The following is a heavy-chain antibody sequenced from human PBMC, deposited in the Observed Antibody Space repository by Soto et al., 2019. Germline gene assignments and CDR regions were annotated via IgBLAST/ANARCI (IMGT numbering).Heavy chain of an antibody. Sequence: EVQLVESGGGLVKPGGSLRLSCAASSFTFSNAWMNWVRQAPGKGLEWVGRIKSKTDGGTTDYAAPVKGRFTISRDDSKNTLYLQMNSLKTEDTAVYYCTTDYGDYPVGYFDYWGQGTLVTVSS. CDR3: TTDYGDYPVGYFDY. J-gene: IGHJ4*02. D-gene: IGHD4-17*01. V-gene: IGHV3-15*07. CDR1: SFTFSNAW. CDR2: IKSKTDGGTT.